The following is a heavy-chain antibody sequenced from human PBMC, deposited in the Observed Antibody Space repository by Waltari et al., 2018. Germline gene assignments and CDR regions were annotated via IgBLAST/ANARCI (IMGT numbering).Heavy chain of an antibody. CDR3: AKGHDYSSYVYFDY. Sequence: EIQLVESGGGLVQPGRSLRLSCEVSGFTFEDYAIHWVRQAPGKGLEGVSGISWNGGSMAYADSVKGRFTISRDNVKKSLYLQMNSLRVEDTALYYCAKGHDYSSYVYFDYWGQGTLVAVSS. CDR2: ISWNGGSM. CDR1: GFTFEDYA. V-gene: IGHV3-9*01. J-gene: IGHJ4*02. D-gene: IGHD4-4*01.